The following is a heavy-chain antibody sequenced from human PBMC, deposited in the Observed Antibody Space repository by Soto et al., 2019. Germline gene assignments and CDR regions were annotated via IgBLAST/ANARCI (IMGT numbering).Heavy chain of an antibody. CDR3: ARGRGAAADYFDF. CDR2: ISSSTSHT. CDR1: GFTFSDYY. J-gene: IGHJ4*02. V-gene: IGHV3-11*05. Sequence: QVQLVESGGGLVKPGGSPRLSCAVSGFTFSDYYMTWIRQAPGKGLEWVSYISSSTSHTNYADSVKGRFTISRDNAKNSLFLQMNSLGAEDTAVYYCARGRGAAADYFDFWGQGTLVTVSS. D-gene: IGHD6-13*01.